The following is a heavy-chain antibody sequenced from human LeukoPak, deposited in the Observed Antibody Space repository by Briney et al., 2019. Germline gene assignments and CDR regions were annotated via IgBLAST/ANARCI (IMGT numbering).Heavy chain of an antibody. CDR3: ASEIGRSGSKTGHY. Sequence: PSETLSLTCAVYGGSFSGYYWSWIRQPPGKGLEWIGEINHSGSTNYNPSLKSRVTISVDTSKNQFSLKLSSVTAADTAVYYCASEIGRSGSKTGHYWGQGTLVTVSS. J-gene: IGHJ4*02. V-gene: IGHV4-34*01. CDR1: GGSFSGYY. CDR2: INHSGST. D-gene: IGHD1-26*01.